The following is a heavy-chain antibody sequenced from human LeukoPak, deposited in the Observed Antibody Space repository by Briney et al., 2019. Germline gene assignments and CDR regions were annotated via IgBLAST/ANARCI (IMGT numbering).Heavy chain of an antibody. CDR3: ARDAGAAAGFDY. CDR1: GYTFTTYG. D-gene: IGHD6-13*01. V-gene: IGHV1-18*01. Sequence: ASVKVSCKASGYTFTTYGISWVRQAPGQGLEWMGWISSYNGNTNYAQNVQGRVTMTTDTSTSTAYMELRSLTSDDTAVYYCARDAGAAAGFDYWGQGTLVTVSS. J-gene: IGHJ4*02. CDR2: ISSYNGNT.